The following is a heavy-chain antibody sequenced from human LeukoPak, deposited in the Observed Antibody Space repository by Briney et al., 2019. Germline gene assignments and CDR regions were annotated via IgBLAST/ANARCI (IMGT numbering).Heavy chain of an antibody. V-gene: IGHV4-34*01. J-gene: IGHJ5*02. Sequence: SSETLSLTCAVYGGSFSGYYWSWIRQPPGKGLEWIGEINHSGSTNYNPSLKSRVTISVDTSKNQFSLKLSSVTAADTAVYYCAKLGVIAVAGSNWFDPWGQGTLVTVSS. CDR2: INHSGST. CDR1: GGSFSGYY. CDR3: AKLGVIAVAGSNWFDP. D-gene: IGHD6-19*01.